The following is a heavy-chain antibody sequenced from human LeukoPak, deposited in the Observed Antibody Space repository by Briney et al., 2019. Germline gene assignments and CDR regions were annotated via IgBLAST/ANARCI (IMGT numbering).Heavy chain of an antibody. J-gene: IGHJ3*02. Sequence: PSQTLSLTCTVSGGSISSGSYYWSWIRQPAGKGLEWIGRIYTSGSTNYNPSLKSRVTISVDTSKNQFSLKLSSVTAADTAVYYCARSVPLAAMGAFDIWGQGTMVTVSS. CDR3: ARSVPLAAMGAFDI. D-gene: IGHD5-18*01. V-gene: IGHV4-61*02. CDR1: GGSISSGSYY. CDR2: IYTSGST.